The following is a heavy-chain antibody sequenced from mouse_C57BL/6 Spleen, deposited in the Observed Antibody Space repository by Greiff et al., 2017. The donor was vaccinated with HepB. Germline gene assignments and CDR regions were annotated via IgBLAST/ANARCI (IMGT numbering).Heavy chain of an antibody. CDR2: ISSGGSYT. V-gene: IGHV5-6*01. CDR1: GFTFSSYG. CDR3: ARHGGVTTRYFDV. D-gene: IGHD2-5*01. J-gene: IGHJ1*03. Sequence: EVKVVESGGDLVKPGGSLKLSCAASGFTFSSYGMSWVRQTPDKRLEWVATISSGGSYTYYPDSVKGRFTISRDNAKNTLYLQMSSLKSEDTAMYYCARHGGVTTRYFDVWGTGTTVTVSS.